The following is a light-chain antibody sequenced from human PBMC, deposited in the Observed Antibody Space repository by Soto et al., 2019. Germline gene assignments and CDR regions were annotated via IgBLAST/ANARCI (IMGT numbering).Light chain of an antibody. CDR1: SSDVGSYNL. V-gene: IGLV2-23*01. CDR2: EGS. J-gene: IGLJ2*01. CDR3: CSYAGSSTLV. Sequence: QSVLTQPASVSGSPGQSITISCTGTSSDVGSYNLVSWYQQHPGKAPKLMIYEGSKRPSGVSNRFSGSKSGNTASLTFSWLQAEDEADYYCCSYAGSSTLVFGGGTKVTVL.